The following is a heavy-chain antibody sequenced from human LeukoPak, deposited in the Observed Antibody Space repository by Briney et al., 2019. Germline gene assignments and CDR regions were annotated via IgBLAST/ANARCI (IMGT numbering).Heavy chain of an antibody. D-gene: IGHD4-17*01. V-gene: IGHV4-38-2*02. CDR2: IYHSGST. CDR1: GYSISSGYY. Sequence: SETLSLTCTVSGYSISSGYYWGWIRQPPGKGLEWIGSIYHSGSTYYNPSLKSRVTISVDTSKNQFSLKLSSVTAADTAVYYCARVNGDYGEGNWFDPWGQGTLVTVSS. J-gene: IGHJ5*02. CDR3: ARVNGDYGEGNWFDP.